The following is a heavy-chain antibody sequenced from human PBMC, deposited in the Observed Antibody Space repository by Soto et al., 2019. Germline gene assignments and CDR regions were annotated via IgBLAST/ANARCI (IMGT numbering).Heavy chain of an antibody. CDR3: ARQVRRLWREVKLNWFDP. J-gene: IGHJ5*02. D-gene: IGHD2-21*01. CDR2: IYYSGST. V-gene: IGHV4-39*01. CDR1: GGSISSSSYY. Sequence: SETLSLTCTVSGGSISSSSYYWGWIRQPPGKGLEWIGSIYYSGSTYYNPSLKSRVTISVDTSKNQFSLKLSSVTAADTAVYYCARQVRRLWREVKLNWFDPWGQGTLVTVSS.